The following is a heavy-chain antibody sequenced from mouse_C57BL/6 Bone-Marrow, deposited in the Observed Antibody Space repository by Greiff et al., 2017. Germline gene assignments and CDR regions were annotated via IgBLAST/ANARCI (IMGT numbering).Heavy chain of an antibody. D-gene: IGHD1-2*01. CDR3: ARQLITAFDY. CDR1: GYTFTEYT. J-gene: IGHJ2*01. V-gene: IGHV1-62-2*01. CDR2: FYPGSCSI. Sequence: QVQLQQSGAELVKPGASVKLSCTASGYTFTEYTIPWVQQRSGQGLEWVGWFYPGSCSIKYTETFKDKSTLTADKSSSTVYMELSSLTSEDTAVYFCARQLITAFDYWGQGTTLTVSS.